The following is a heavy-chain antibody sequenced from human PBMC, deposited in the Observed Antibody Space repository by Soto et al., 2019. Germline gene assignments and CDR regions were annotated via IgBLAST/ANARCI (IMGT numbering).Heavy chain of an antibody. CDR2: ISSSSSTI. D-gene: IGHD4-17*01. J-gene: IGHJ4*02. Sequence: GGSRRLSCAASGFTFSSYSMNWVRQAPGKGLEWVSYISSSSSTIYYSDSVKGRFTISRDNAKNSLHLQMNSLRAEDTAVYYCARVSTVITEPFDYWAQGTLATVSS. CDR1: GFTFSSYS. CDR3: ARVSTVITEPFDY. V-gene: IGHV3-48*01.